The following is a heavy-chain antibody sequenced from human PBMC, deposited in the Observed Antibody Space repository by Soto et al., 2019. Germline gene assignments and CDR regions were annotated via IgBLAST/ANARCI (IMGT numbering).Heavy chain of an antibody. CDR1: GFTFSNAW. Sequence: GGSLRLSCAASGFTFSNAWMSWVRQAPGKGLEWVGRIKSKTDGGTTDYAAPVKGRFTISRDDSKNTLYLQMNSLKTEDTAVYYCTTYYDSSGYWPFDYWGQGTLVTVSS. CDR3: TTYYDSSGYWPFDY. J-gene: IGHJ4*02. V-gene: IGHV3-15*01. D-gene: IGHD3-22*01. CDR2: IKSKTDGGTT.